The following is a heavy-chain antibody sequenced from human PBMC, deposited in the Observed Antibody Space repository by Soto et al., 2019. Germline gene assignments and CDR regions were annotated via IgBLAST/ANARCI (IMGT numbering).Heavy chain of an antibody. CDR3: ARASGIAVAGTFDY. J-gene: IGHJ4*02. CDR1: GFTFSSYW. Sequence: GGSLRLSCAASGFTFSSYWMSWVRQAPGKGLEWVANIKQDGSEKYYVDSVKGRFTISRDNAKNSLYLQMNSLRAEDTAVYYCARASGIAVAGTFDYWGQGTLVTVSS. CDR2: IKQDGSEK. V-gene: IGHV3-7*01. D-gene: IGHD6-19*01.